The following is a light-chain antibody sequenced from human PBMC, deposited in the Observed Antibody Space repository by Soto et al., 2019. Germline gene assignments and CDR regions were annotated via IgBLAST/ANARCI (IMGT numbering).Light chain of an antibody. Sequence: TQIPPSPSSLYSSFLHRVTITFRASHDISTHLNWYQQMPGKAPKLLIYETSNVQTGVPSRFSGHGSGTDFVFTISSLQPEDIGTYYCQQDDNGGITFGQGARLE. CDR3: QQDDNGGIT. V-gene: IGKV1-33*01. J-gene: IGKJ5*01. CDR2: ETS. CDR1: HDISTH.